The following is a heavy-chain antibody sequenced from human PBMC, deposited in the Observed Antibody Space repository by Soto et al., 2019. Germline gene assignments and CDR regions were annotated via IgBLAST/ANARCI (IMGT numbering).Heavy chain of an antibody. Sequence: PSETLSLTCTVSGGSISSGGYYWSWIRQHPGKGLEWIGYIYYSGSTYYNPSLKSRVTISVDTSKNQFSLKLSSVTAADTAVYYCARVCSGGSCYAEVDYWGQGNLVTVSS. CDR1: GGSISSGGYY. J-gene: IGHJ4*02. CDR3: ARVCSGGSCYAEVDY. D-gene: IGHD2-15*01. V-gene: IGHV4-31*03. CDR2: IYYSGST.